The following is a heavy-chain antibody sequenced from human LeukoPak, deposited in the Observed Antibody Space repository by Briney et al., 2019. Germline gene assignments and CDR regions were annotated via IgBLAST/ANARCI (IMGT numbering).Heavy chain of an antibody. CDR1: GFTFSSYG. Sequence: GGSLRLSCAASGFTFSSYGMHWVRQAPGKGLEWVAVISYDGSNKYYADSVKGRFTISRDNSKNTLYLQMNSLRAEDTAVYYCARAAAAADRTFDYWGQGTLVTVSS. CDR3: ARAAAAADRTFDY. V-gene: IGHV3-30*03. D-gene: IGHD6-13*01. CDR2: ISYDGSNK. J-gene: IGHJ4*02.